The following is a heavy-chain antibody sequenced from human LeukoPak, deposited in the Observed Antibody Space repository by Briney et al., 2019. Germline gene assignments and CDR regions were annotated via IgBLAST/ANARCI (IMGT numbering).Heavy chain of an antibody. J-gene: IGHJ5*02. Sequence: SETLSLTCTVSGGSISSYYWSWIRQPPGKGLEWIGYIYYSGSTYYNPSLKSRVTISVDTSKNQFSLKLSSVTAADTAVYYCAREMQWRGVGNWFDPWGQGTLVTVSS. V-gene: IGHV4-59*12. CDR1: GGSISSYY. CDR2: IYYSGST. CDR3: AREMQWRGVGNWFDP. D-gene: IGHD6-19*01.